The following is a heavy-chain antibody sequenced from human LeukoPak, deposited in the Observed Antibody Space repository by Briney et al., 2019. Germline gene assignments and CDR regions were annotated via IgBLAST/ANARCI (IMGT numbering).Heavy chain of an antibody. CDR1: GYTFTSYV. Sequence: ASVKDSCKATGYTFTSYVNSWVRQAPGQGLEWVGCISAYNGNTNYAQKLQGRVTMTTGTSTSTAYMELRSLRSDDTAVYYCARDSHRGYGSGSYQYAAFDIWGQGTMVTVSS. D-gene: IGHD3-10*01. CDR2: ISAYNGNT. J-gene: IGHJ3*02. V-gene: IGHV1-18*01. CDR3: ARDSHRGYGSGSYQYAAFDI.